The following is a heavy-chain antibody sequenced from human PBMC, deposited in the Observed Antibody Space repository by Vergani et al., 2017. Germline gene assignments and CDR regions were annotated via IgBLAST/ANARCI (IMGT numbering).Heavy chain of an antibody. J-gene: IGHJ6*02. D-gene: IGHD3-10*01. V-gene: IGHV3-23*01. Sequence: EVQLLESGGGLVQPGGSLSLSCAASGFTFSSYAMSWVRQAPGKGLEWVSAISGSGGSTYYADSVKGRFTISRDNAKNSLYLQMNSLRAEDTAVYYCARTHYYGSGSYYGYYYYGMDVWGQG. CDR1: GFTFSSYA. CDR3: ARTHYYGSGSYYGYYYYGMDV. CDR2: ISGSGGST.